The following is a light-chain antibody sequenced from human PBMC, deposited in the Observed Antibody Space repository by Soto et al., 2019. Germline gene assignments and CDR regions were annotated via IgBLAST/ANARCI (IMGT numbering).Light chain of an antibody. Sequence: EIVLTQSPGTLSLSPGGRATLSCTASQSVSRRLAWYQHRPGQSPRILISGASMRASGVPVRFSGSGSGTDFTLTISRLEPEDFAVYYCQHYGETPITFGLGTRLEIK. V-gene: IGKV3-20*01. CDR2: GAS. CDR1: QSVSRR. J-gene: IGKJ5*01. CDR3: QHYGETPIT.